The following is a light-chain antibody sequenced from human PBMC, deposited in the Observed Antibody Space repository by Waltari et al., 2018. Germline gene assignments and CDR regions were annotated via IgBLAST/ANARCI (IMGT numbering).Light chain of an antibody. CDR2: DVS. Sequence: SALTQPASVSGSPGPSITISCPGPNSDIGASNYVPWYQQHPGQVPKLMIFDVSYRPSGVSDRFSGSKSGNTASLTISGLQTEDEADYYCSSYTRSSTVVFGGGTKLTVL. V-gene: IGLV2-14*03. CDR1: NSDIGASNY. CDR3: SSYTRSSTVV. J-gene: IGLJ2*01.